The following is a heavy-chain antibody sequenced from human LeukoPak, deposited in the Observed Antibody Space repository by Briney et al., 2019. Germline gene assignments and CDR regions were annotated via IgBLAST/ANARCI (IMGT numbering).Heavy chain of an antibody. Sequence: PSETLSLTCTVSGGSISSYYWSWIRQPPGKGLEWIGYIYYSGSTNYNPSLKSRVTISVDTSKNQFSLKLSSVTAADTAVYYCARRTAAGHYYYYYMDVWGKGTTVTVSS. CDR1: GGSISSYY. V-gene: IGHV4-59*01. J-gene: IGHJ6*03. CDR2: IYYSGST. D-gene: IGHD6-13*01. CDR3: ARRTAAGHYYYYYMDV.